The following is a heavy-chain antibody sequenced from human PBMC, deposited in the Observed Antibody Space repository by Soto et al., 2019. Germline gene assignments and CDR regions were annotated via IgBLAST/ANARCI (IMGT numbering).Heavy chain of an antibody. CDR1: GYIFASSW. D-gene: IGHD2-15*01. CDR2: IYFGDSDA. V-gene: IGHV5-51*01. Sequence: GESLKISCEGSGYIFASSWIGWVRQMPGKGLEWLGIIYFGDSDARYSPSFQGQVTISADKSISTAYLQWSSLKASDTAIYYCAGGGYCTGGGCSRHYIDSSGQGTLVTVSS. CDR3: AGGGYCTGGGCSRHYIDS. J-gene: IGHJ4*02.